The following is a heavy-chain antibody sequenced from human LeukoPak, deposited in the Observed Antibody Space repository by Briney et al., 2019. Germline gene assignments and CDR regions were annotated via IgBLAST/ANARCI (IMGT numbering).Heavy chain of an antibody. CDR1: GYTFTSYG. D-gene: IGHD3-10*01. CDR3: ARVGLLWFGDRTLQH. V-gene: IGHV1-18*01. J-gene: IGHJ1*01. Sequence: GASVTVSCKASGYTFTSYGISWVRQAPGQGLEWMGWISAYNGNTNYAQKLQGRVTMTTDTSTSTAYMELRSLRSDDTAVYYCARVGLLWFGDRTLQHWGQGTLVTVSS. CDR2: ISAYNGNT.